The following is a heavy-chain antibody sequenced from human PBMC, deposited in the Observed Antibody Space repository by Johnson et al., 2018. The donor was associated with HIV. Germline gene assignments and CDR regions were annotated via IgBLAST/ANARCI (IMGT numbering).Heavy chain of an antibody. D-gene: IGHD2-15*01. J-gene: IGHJ3*02. Sequence: VQLVESGGGLIQPGGSLRLSCAASGFTVSSNYMSWVRQAPGKGLEWVSVIYSGGSTYYADSVKGRFTISRDNPKNPLYLHMNSLRAEDTAVYYCARYLTEKTPNAFDIWGQGTLVTVSS. CDR2: IYSGGST. CDR3: ARYLTEKTPNAFDI. CDR1: GFTVSSNY. V-gene: IGHV3-53*01.